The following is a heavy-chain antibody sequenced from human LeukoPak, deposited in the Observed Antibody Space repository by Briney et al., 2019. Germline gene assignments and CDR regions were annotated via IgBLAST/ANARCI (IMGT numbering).Heavy chain of an antibody. CDR2: LNSSGGPT. V-gene: IGHV3-11*04. J-gene: IGHJ4*02. CDR1: GFTFSDYY. D-gene: IGHD2-21*01. CDR3: ANSLL. Sequence: GGSLRLSCAASGFTFSDYYMSWFRQAPGKGLECISYLNSSGGPTYYADSVKGRFTVSGDNAKNSLYLQMNSLRVEDTAVYYCANSLLGGQGTLVTVSS.